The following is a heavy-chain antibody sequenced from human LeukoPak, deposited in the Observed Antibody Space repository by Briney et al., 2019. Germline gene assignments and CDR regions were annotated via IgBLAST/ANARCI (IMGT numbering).Heavy chain of an antibody. CDR2: IYYSGST. J-gene: IGHJ6*02. CDR3: ARVIVVVPIGVYHYYAMDV. Sequence: SQTLSVTSMQSLDSLSTHGYYGAWIRQHRERGLEWIGYIYYSGSTHYNPSLQSRVTISVDTSKNPFSLNLNSVTAADSAVSYSARVIVVVPIGVYHYYAMDVWGQGTTVTVSS. V-gene: IGHV4-31*03. CDR1: LDSLSTHGYY. D-gene: IGHD2-2*01.